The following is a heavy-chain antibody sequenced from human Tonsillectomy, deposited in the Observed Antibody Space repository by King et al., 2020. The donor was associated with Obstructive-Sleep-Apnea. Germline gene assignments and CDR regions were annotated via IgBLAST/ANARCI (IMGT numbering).Heavy chain of an antibody. CDR2: INPNSGGT. V-gene: IGHV1-2*02. Sequence: QLVQSGAEVKKPGASVKVSCKASGYTFTGYYIHWVRQAPGQGLEWMGWINPNSGGTNYAQKFQGRVTMTRDTSISTAYMELTRLRSDDTAVYYCARDPIAAAATRDYWGQGTLVTVSS. J-gene: IGHJ4*02. D-gene: IGHD6-13*01. CDR3: ARDPIAAAATRDY. CDR1: GYTFTGYY.